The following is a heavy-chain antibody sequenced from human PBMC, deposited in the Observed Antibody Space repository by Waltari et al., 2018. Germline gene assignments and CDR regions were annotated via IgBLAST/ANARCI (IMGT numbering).Heavy chain of an antibody. D-gene: IGHD4-17*01. V-gene: IGHV3-74*01. CDR2: TNGDGSST. CDR1: GFTFSSHW. CDR3: SRDLQHGDFGRGRDY. J-gene: IGHJ4*02. Sequence: EAHLEESGGGLVQPGGSLRLSCAASGFTFSSHWTHWVRHARGKGLVWVSRTNGDGSSTSYADSVKGRFTISRDNAKNTLYLQMNSLRAEDTAVYYCSRDLQHGDFGRGRDYWGQGTLVTVSS.